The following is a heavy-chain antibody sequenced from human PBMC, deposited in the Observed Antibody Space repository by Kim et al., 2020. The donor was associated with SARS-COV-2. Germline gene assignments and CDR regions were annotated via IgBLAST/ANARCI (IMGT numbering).Heavy chain of an antibody. CDR3: AKERTTYMDV. CDR2: ISWNSGSI. V-gene: IGHV3-9*01. CDR1: GFTFDDYD. Sequence: GGSLRLSCAASGFTFDDYDMHWVRQAPGKGLEWVSGISWNSGSIGYADSVKGRFTISRDNAKNSLYLQMNSLRAEDTALYYCAKERTTYMDVWGKGTTVTVSS. D-gene: IGHD1-1*01. J-gene: IGHJ6*03.